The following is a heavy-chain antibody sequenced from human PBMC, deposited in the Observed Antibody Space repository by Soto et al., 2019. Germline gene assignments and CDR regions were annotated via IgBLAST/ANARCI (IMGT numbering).Heavy chain of an antibody. V-gene: IGHV3-33*01. Sequence: QVQLVESGGGVVQPGRSLRLSCATSGFIFSNYAMHWVRQAPGQGLEWVALIWSDGSYDNYAESVKGRFTISRDNSKNTLYVQMNSLIVEDTAVYFCARGTGPGSFLIDYWGQGTLVTVSS. CDR2: IWSDGSYD. CDR1: GFIFSNYA. D-gene: IGHD3-10*01. CDR3: ARGTGPGSFLIDY. J-gene: IGHJ4*02.